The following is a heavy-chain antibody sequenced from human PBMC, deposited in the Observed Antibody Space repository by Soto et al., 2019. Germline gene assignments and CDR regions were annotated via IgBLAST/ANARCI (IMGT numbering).Heavy chain of an antibody. CDR2: VSGDGGRT. Sequence: EVQLLESGGGSVQPGGSLRLSCAASRFTFSSYGLSWVRQAPGKGLEWVSTVSGDGGRTYYADSVKGRFTISRDNSKNTLYLKMNSLRAGDTAVYYCARLLNDIVVVPAAIFYYYAMDVWGPGTPVTVSS. CDR1: RFTFSSYG. D-gene: IGHD2-2*01. CDR3: ARLLNDIVVVPAAIFYYYAMDV. V-gene: IGHV3-23*01. J-gene: IGHJ6*02.